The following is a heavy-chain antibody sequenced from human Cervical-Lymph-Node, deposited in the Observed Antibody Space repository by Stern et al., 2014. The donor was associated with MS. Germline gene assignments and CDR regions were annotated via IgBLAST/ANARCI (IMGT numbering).Heavy chain of an antibody. V-gene: IGHV3-30*11. Sequence: QVQLVESGGGVVQPGRSLRLSCAASGFTFNSYTMHWVRQAPGKGLEWVAVISYDGDNIYYAESVKGRFTISRENSKNTLSLQINSLRVDDTAIYYCARDRASSRAGGGMDVWGQGTTVTVSS. J-gene: IGHJ6*02. D-gene: IGHD6-6*01. CDR3: ARDRASSRAGGGMDV. CDR2: ISYDGDNI. CDR1: GFTFNSYT.